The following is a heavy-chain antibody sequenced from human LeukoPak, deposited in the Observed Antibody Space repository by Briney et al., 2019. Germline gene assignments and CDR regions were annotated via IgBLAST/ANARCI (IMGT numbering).Heavy chain of an antibody. Sequence: ASVKVSCKASGYTFTGYYMHWVRQAPGQGLEWMGWINPNSGGTNYAQKFQGRVTMTRDTSISTAYMELSRLRSDDTAVYYCARVGGLRFGELLAWFDPWGQGTLVTVSS. D-gene: IGHD3-10*01. V-gene: IGHV1-2*02. CDR1: GYTFTGYY. J-gene: IGHJ5*02. CDR3: ARVGGLRFGELLAWFDP. CDR2: INPNSGGT.